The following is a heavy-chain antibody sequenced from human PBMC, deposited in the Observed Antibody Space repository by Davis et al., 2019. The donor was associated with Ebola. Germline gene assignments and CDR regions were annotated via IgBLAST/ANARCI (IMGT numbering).Heavy chain of an antibody. D-gene: IGHD5-12*01. V-gene: IGHV6-1*01. Sequence: PSRGLEWLGRTYYASKWFNDYATSVRGRITINADTSGNKFYLQLNSVTPDDTAVYYCTRGWLRGWFDPWGQGTQVIVSS. J-gene: IGHJ5*02. CDR2: TYYASKWFN. CDR3: TRGWLRGWFDP.